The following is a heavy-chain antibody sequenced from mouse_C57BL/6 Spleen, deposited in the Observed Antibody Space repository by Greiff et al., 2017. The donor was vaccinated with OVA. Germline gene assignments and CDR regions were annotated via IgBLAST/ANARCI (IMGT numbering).Heavy chain of an antibody. CDR2: IYPGDGDT. CDR1: GYAFSSSW. J-gene: IGHJ2*01. D-gene: IGHD2-4*01. Sequence: QVQLQQSGPELVKPGASVKISCKASGYAFSSSWMNWVKQRPGKGLEWIGRIYPGDGDTNYNGKFKGKATLTADKSSSTAYMQLSSLTSEDYAVDCCARSYDYDHLDYWGQGTTLTVSS. V-gene: IGHV1-82*01. CDR3: ARSYDYDHLDY.